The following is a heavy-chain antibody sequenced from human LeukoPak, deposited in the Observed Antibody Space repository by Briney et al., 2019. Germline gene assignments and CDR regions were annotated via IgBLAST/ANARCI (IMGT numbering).Heavy chain of an antibody. CDR3: ARQSYVWGSHLPDDAPDI. J-gene: IGHJ3*02. V-gene: IGHV1-18*01. D-gene: IGHD3-16*02. CDR2: MGVPNSDT. Sequence: ASGKLSFTSAVYTVTIYGISWVRHAPGQGLGWRGCMGVPNSDTNYSQKLHGRVTMITDTSTSTAYMQQLSLRSDDTAGYYCARQSYVWGSHLPDDAPDIWGQGTLVTVSP. CDR1: VYTVTIYG.